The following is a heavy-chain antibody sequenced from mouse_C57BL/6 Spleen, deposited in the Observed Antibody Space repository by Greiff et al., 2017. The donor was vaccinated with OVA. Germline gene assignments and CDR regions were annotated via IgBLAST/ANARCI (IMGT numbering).Heavy chain of an antibody. CDR2: LWGDGST. J-gene: IGHJ3*01. D-gene: IGHD2-4*01. CDR3: AKPGNDCSFAY. Sequence: VMLVESGPGLVAPSQSLSITCTVSGFSLTSYGVSWVRQPPGKGLEWLGVLWGDGSTHYNSALIFRLSISKDNAKSQVFLKRNSLQTEDTATYYCAKPGNDCSFAYWGQGTLVTVSA. CDR1: GFSLTSYG. V-gene: IGHV2-3*01.